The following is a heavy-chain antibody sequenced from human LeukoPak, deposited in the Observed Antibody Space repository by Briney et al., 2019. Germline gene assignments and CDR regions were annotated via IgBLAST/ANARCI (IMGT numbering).Heavy chain of an antibody. V-gene: IGHV4-39*07. Sequence: SSETLSLTCTVSGGSISSSSYYWGWIRQPPGKGLEWIGSIYYSGSTYYNPSLKSRVTISVDTSKNQFSLKLSSVTAADTAVYYCARDHWDGLAYCGGDCSFWGQGTLVTVSS. CDR3: ARDHWDGLAYCGGDCSF. J-gene: IGHJ4*02. CDR1: GGSISSSSYY. D-gene: IGHD2-21*02. CDR2: IYYSGST.